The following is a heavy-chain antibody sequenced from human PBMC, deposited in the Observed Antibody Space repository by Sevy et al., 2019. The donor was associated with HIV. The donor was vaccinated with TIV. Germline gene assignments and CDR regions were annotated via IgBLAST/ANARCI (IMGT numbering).Heavy chain of an antibody. J-gene: IGHJ6*02. CDR1: GFTFDDYT. Sequence: GGSLRLSCAASGFTFDDYTMHWVRQAPGKGLEWVSLISWDGGSTYYADSVKGRFTISRDNSKNSLYLQMNSLRTEDTALYYCAKVIIDRVGIAVAGTSYGMDVWGQGTTVTVSS. V-gene: IGHV3-43*01. CDR2: ISWDGGST. D-gene: IGHD6-19*01. CDR3: AKVIIDRVGIAVAGTSYGMDV.